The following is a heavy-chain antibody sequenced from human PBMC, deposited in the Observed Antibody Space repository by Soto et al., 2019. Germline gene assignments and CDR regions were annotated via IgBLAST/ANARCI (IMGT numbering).Heavy chain of an antibody. CDR1: GGTFSSYA. CDR2: IIPIFGTA. Sequence: ASVKVSCKASGGTFSSYAISWVRQAPGQGLEWMGGIIPIFGTANYAQKFQGRVTITADESTSTAYMELSSLRSEDTAVYYCARERGTYYDSSGYQVVWFDPWGQGTLVTVSS. D-gene: IGHD3-22*01. V-gene: IGHV1-69*13. J-gene: IGHJ5*02. CDR3: ARERGTYYDSSGYQVVWFDP.